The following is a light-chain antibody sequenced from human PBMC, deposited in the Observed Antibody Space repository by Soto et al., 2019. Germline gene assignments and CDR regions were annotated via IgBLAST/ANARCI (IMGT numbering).Light chain of an antibody. V-gene: IGKV3-20*01. J-gene: IGKJ4*01. CDR2: GAS. Sequence: ELVLTQSPGTLSLSPGERATLSCRASQSVSSSYLAWYQQKPGQAPRLLIYGASSRATGIQDRFSGSGSGTDFTLTIRRLEPEDFAVYYCKQYGSPLTFGGGTKVDIK. CDR3: KQYGSPLT. CDR1: QSVSSSY.